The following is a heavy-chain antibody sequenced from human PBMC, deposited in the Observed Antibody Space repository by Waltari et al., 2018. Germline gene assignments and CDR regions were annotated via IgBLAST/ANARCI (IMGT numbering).Heavy chain of an antibody. Sequence: QVQLVQSGAEVKKPGASVKVSCKASGYTFTSYGISWVRQAPGQGLEWMGWISAYNGNTNYAQKLQGRVTMTTDTSTSTAYMELRSLRSDDTAVYYCAREAYYDSSDSPTVSWFDPWGQGTLVTVSS. V-gene: IGHV1-18*01. J-gene: IGHJ5*02. D-gene: IGHD3-22*01. CDR2: ISAYNGNT. CDR1: GYTFTSYG. CDR3: AREAYYDSSDSPTVSWFDP.